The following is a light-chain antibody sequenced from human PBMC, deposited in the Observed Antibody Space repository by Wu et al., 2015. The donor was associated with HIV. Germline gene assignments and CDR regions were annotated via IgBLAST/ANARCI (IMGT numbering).Light chain of an antibody. Sequence: DIQMTQSPSSLSASVGDRVTITCRASQSISSDLKWYQQKPGAAPQLLIYAASTLQSGAPSRFSGSGSGTDFTLTISSLQPEDYATYYCQQTYSTPKTFGQGTKGGNQT. CDR3: QQTYSTPKT. J-gene: IGKJ1*01. CDR2: AAS. CDR1: QSISSD. V-gene: IGKV1-39*01.